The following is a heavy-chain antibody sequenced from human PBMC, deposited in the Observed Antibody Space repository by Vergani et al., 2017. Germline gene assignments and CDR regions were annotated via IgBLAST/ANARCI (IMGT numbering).Heavy chain of an antibody. J-gene: IGHJ4*02. CDR2: IIPILGIA. D-gene: IGHD2-2*02. V-gene: IGHV1-69*04. CDR3: ARDSEVVPAAITWDY. Sequence: QVQLVQSGAEVKKPGSSVKVSCKASGGTFSSYAISWVRQAPGQGLEWMGRIIPILGIANYAQKFQGRVTITADKSTSTAYMELSSLRSEDTAVYYCARDSEVVPAAITWDYWGQGTLVTVSS. CDR1: GGTFSSYA.